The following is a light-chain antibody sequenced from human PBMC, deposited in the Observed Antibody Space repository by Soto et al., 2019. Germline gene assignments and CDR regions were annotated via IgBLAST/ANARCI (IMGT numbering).Light chain of an antibody. J-gene: IGKJ1*01. CDR2: KAS. CDR1: QSISSW. CDR3: QHYNTYPWT. Sequence: DIQMTQSPSTLSASVGDRVTITCRASQSISSWLAWYQQKPGKAPKLLIYKASSLESGVPSRFSGSGSGTEFTLTISRLQHDDFATYYCQHYNTYPWTFGQRTKVEIK. V-gene: IGKV1-5*03.